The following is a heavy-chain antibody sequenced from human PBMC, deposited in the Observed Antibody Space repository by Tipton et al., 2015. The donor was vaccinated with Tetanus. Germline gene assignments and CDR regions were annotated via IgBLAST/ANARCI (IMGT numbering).Heavy chain of an antibody. J-gene: IGHJ6*02. CDR3: AKDFAPSSGLVRGVFIARYGMDV. CDR1: GFTFDAYA. Sequence: RSLRLSCAASGFTFDAYAMHWVRQAPGKGLEWVSTITWNSGGIDYADSVKGRFTISRDNAKNSLFLQMNSLRAEDTALYYCAKDFAPSSGLVRGVFIARYGMDVWGQGTTVTVSS. D-gene: IGHD3/OR15-3a*01. V-gene: IGHV3-9*01. CDR2: ITWNSGGI.